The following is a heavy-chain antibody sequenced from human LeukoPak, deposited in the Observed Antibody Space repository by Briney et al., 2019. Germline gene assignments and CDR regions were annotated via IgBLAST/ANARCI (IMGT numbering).Heavy chain of an antibody. Sequence: GGSLRLSCAASGFTLSSYAMSWVRQAPGKGLEWVSAISDSGNTYHADSVKGRFTISRDSSKNTLFLQMNRLRPEDAAVYYCAKAPVTTCKGAYCYPFDYWGQGTLVTVSS. CDR2: ISDSGNT. V-gene: IGHV3-23*01. CDR1: GFTLSSYA. CDR3: AKAPVTTCKGAYCYPFDY. D-gene: IGHD2-21*01. J-gene: IGHJ4*02.